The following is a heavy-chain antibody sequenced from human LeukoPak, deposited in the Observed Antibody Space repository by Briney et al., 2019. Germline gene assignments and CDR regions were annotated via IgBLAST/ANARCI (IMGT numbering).Heavy chain of an antibody. J-gene: IGHJ6*02. CDR3: ARWARYSSPHRYYYYGMDV. Sequence: PGGSLRLSCAASGFTFSDYAMNWVRQAPGKGLEWIGEINHSGSTNYNPSLKSRVTISVDTSKNQFSLKLSSVTAADTAVYYCARWARYSSPHRYYYYGMDVWGQGTTVTVSS. D-gene: IGHD6-13*01. CDR1: GFTFSDYA. CDR2: INHSGST. V-gene: IGHV4-34*01.